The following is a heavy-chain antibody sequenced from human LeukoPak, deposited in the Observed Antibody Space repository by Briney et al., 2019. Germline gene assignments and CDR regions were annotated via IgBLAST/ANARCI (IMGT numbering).Heavy chain of an antibody. CDR2: ISSSSSYI. D-gene: IGHD3-9*01. V-gene: IGHV3-21*01. CDR3: ARDILRYFDWSPPYFDY. J-gene: IGHJ4*02. CDR1: GFTFSSYS. Sequence: GGSLRLSCAASGFTFSSYSMNWVRQAPGKRLEWVSSISSSSSYIYYADSVKGRFTISRDNAKNSLYLQMNSLRAEDTAVYYCARDILRYFDWSPPYFDYWGQGTLVTVSS.